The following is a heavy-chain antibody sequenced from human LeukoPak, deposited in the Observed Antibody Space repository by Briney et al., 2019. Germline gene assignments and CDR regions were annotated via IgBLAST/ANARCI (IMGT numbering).Heavy chain of an antibody. CDR2: ISSSSSYI. V-gene: IGHV3-21*01. Sequence: PGGSLRLSCAASGFTFSSYSMTWVRQAPGKGLEWVSSISSSSSYIYYADSVKGRFTISRDNAKNSLYLQMNSLRAEDTAVYYCARDSVCSSTSCYTEFDYWGQGTLVTVSS. CDR1: GFTFSSYS. J-gene: IGHJ4*02. D-gene: IGHD2-2*02. CDR3: ARDSVCSSTSCYTEFDY.